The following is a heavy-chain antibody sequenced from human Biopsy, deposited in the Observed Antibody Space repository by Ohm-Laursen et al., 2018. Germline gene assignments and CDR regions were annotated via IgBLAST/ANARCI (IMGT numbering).Heavy chain of an antibody. CDR1: GYTFNAYY. CDR2: INPATGET. V-gene: IGHV1-2*02. Sequence: SVKVSCKASGYTFNAYYIHWMRQAPGQGLEWMGWINPATGETRYAQRFQGGVTMTRDTSVTTAYMQLSSLTSDDTALYYCAKPSGGVSTIGFDPWGQGTQVIVSS. J-gene: IGHJ5*02. CDR3: AKPSGGVSTIGFDP. D-gene: IGHD3-16*01.